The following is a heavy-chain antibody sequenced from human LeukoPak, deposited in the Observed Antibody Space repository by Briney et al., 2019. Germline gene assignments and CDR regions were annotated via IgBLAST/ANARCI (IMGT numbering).Heavy chain of an antibody. J-gene: IGHJ4*02. CDR2: ISYDGSNK. CDR1: GFTFSSYA. V-gene: IGHV3-30-3*01. CDR3: ARESDSSGAGEGYFDY. Sequence: GRSLRLSCAASGFTFSSYAMRWVRQAPGKGLEWVAVISYDGSNKYYADSVKGRFTISRDNSKNTLYLQMNSLRAEDTAVYYCARESDSSGAGEGYFDYWGQGTLVTVSS. D-gene: IGHD6-19*01.